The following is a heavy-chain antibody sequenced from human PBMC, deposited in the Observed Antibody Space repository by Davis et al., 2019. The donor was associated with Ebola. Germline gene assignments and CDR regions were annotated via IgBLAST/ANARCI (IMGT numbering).Heavy chain of an antibody. V-gene: IGHV3-21*04. D-gene: IGHD3-10*01. J-gene: IGHJ4*02. CDR1: GFTFSTYS. CDR2: ISSSSSYI. Sequence: GESLKISCAASGFTFSTYSMNWVRQAPGKGLEWVSSISSSSSYIYYADSVKGRFTISSDISKATVYLQMNSLRVDDTAVYYCAREKRLRGVIFDYWGQGTLVTVSS. CDR3: AREKRLRGVIFDY.